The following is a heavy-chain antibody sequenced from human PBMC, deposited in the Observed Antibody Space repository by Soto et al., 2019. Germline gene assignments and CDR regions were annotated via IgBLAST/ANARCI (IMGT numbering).Heavy chain of an antibody. CDR2: IYHSGNT. J-gene: IGHJ4*02. V-gene: IGHV4-31*03. Sequence: TSETLSLTYTVSGGSITTGGSYWSWIRQHPGKGLEWIGNIYHSGNTYYNPSLKSRLTISVDTSKNHFSLMVDSVTAADTAVYYCARSGGSRTFDYWGQGTLVTVSS. CDR3: ARSGGSRTFDY. CDR1: GGSITTGGSY. D-gene: IGHD6-13*01.